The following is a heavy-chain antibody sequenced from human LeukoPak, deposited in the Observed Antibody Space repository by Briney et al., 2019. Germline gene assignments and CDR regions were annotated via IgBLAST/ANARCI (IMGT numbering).Heavy chain of an antibody. CDR1: GFTFSSYS. Sequence: PGGSLRLSCAASGFTFSSYSMNWVRQTPGEGLEWVSSISATSSYIYYADSARGRFTISRDNAKNSLYLQMNSLRAEDTAVYYCARDKTEQWLVLEAFDIWGQGTVVTISS. J-gene: IGHJ3*02. D-gene: IGHD6-19*01. CDR3: ARDKTEQWLVLEAFDI. CDR2: ISATSSYI. V-gene: IGHV3-21*01.